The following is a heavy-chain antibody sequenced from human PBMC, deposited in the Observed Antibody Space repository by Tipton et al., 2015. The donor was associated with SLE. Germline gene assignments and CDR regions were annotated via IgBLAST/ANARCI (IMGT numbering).Heavy chain of an antibody. D-gene: IGHD2-21*01. V-gene: IGHV4-39*07. CDR3: ARDRSVGIATSDAFDI. J-gene: IGHJ3*02. Sequence: TLSLTCTVSGGSISSSSYYWGWIRQPPGKGLEWIGIAYHSGSTYYNPSLESRVTISIDTSKNQFSLKLTSVTAADTAVYFCARDRSVGIATSDAFDIWGPGTMVIVSS. CDR1: GGSISSSSYY. CDR2: AYHSGST.